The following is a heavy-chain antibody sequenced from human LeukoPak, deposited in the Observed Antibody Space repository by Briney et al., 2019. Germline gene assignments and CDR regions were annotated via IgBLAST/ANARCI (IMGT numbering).Heavy chain of an antibody. J-gene: IGHJ4*02. CDR3: ARAVMVAVAGGRFDR. V-gene: IGHV4-39*07. D-gene: IGHD6-19*01. CDR1: SGSISNGGYY. Sequence: SETLSLTCTVSSGSISNGGYYWVWIRQPPGKGLEWIGSIYYSGTIYYNPSLTSRLTISVDTSNNQFSLKLSSVTAADTAVYYCARAVMVAVAGGRFDRWGQGTLVTVSS. CDR2: IYYSGTI.